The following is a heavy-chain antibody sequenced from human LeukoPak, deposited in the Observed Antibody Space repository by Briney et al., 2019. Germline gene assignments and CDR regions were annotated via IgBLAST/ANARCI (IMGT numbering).Heavy chain of an antibody. Sequence: GSLRLSCAASGFTFSSYWMSWVRQAPGKGLEWVANIKRDGSDRYYVGSVEGRFTISRDNAKNSLYLQMNSLRAEDTAVYYCARETGGDSSGWPNWGQGTLVTVSS. D-gene: IGHD6-19*01. CDR1: GFTFSSYW. CDR3: ARETGGDSSGWPN. J-gene: IGHJ4*02. CDR2: IKRDGSDR. V-gene: IGHV3-7*03.